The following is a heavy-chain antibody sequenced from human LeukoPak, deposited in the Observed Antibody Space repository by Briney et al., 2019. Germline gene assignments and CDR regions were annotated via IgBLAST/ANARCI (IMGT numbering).Heavy chain of an antibody. CDR3: ARESGSGSYYNIRYYFDY. D-gene: IGHD3-10*01. CDR1: GYTFTSYG. CDR2: ISAYNGNT. J-gene: IGHJ4*02. V-gene: IGHV1-18*01. Sequence: EASVKVSCTASGYTFTSYGISWVRQAPGQGLEWMGWISAYNGNTNYAQKLQGRVTMTTDTSTSTAYMELRSLRSDDTAVYYCARESGSGSYYNIRYYFDYWGQGTLVTVSS.